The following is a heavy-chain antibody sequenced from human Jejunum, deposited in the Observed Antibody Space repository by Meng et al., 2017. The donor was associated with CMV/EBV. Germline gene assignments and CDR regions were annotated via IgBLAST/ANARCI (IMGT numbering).Heavy chain of an antibody. V-gene: IGHV1-18*01. CDR2: ISGYNGNT. Sequence: QVQLVQSGAEVKKLGASVKVSCKASGYTFTNYVINWVRQAPGQGLEWMGWISGYNGNTNFPQNFQGRVTLTTDTSTNTAYMELRSLRSDDTAVYYCTRDRNVPGNSAFDYWGQGTLVNVSS. D-gene: IGHD6-19*01. CDR3: TRDRNVPGNSAFDY. CDR1: GYTFTNYV. J-gene: IGHJ4*02.